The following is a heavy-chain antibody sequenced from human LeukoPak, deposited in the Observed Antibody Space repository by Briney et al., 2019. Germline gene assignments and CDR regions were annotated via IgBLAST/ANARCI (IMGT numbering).Heavy chain of an antibody. D-gene: IGHD6-13*01. V-gene: IGHV4-34*01. CDR2: INHSGNT. CDR1: GGSFSGYY. CDR3: ARCRVAAAGPVYYYYGMDV. Sequence: PSETLSLTCAVYGGSFSGYYWSWIRQPPGKGLEWIGEINHSGNTNYNPSLKSRVTILVDTAKTQFSLKLSSVTAADTAVYYCARCRVAAAGPVYYYYGMDVWGQGTTVTVSS. J-gene: IGHJ6*02.